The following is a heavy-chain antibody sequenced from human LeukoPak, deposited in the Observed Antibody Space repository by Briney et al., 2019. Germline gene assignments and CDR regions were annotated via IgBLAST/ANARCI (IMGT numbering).Heavy chain of an antibody. J-gene: IGHJ2*01. CDR1: GGSISSYY. CDR2: IYYSGST. D-gene: IGHD2-15*01. Sequence: KPSETLSLTCTVSGGSISSYYWSWIRQPPGKGLEWIGYIYYSGSTNYNPSLKSRVTISVDTSKNQSSLKLSSVTAADTAVYYCARPARYCSSGSCYSDWYFDLWGRGTLVTVSS. CDR3: ARPARYCSSGSCYSDWYFDL. V-gene: IGHV4-59*08.